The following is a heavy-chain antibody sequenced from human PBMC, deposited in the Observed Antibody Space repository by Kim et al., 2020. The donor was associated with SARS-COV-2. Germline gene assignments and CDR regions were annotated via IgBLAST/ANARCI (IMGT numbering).Heavy chain of an antibody. J-gene: IGHJ6*03. CDR3: ARGLYDFWSGHPHGPYYYYYMDV. CDR1: GGSISSYY. D-gene: IGHD3-3*01. CDR2: IYYSGST. Sequence: SETLSLTCTVSGGSISSYYWSWIRQPPGKGLEWIGYIYYSGSTNYNPSLKSRVTISVDTSKNQFSLKLSSVTAADTAVYYCARGLYDFWSGHPHGPYYYYYMDVWGKGTTVTVSS. V-gene: IGHV4-59*08.